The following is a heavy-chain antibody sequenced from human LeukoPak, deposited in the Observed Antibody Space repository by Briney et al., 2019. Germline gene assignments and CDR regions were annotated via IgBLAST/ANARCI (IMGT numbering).Heavy chain of an antibody. CDR2: ISGSGGST. CDR1: GFTFSSYA. V-gene: IGHV3-23*01. CDR3: ARARDFWSGYFTLDY. Sequence: PGGSLRLSCAASGFTFSSYAMSWVRQAPGKGLEWVSAISGSGGSTYYADSVKGRFTISRDNSKNTLYLQMNSLRAEDTAVYYCARARDFWSGYFTLDYWGQGTLVTVSS. D-gene: IGHD3-3*01. J-gene: IGHJ4*02.